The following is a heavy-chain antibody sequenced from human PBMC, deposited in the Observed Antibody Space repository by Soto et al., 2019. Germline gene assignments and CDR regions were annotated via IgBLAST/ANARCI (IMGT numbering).Heavy chain of an antibody. CDR3: AKEGVHAMAVAEYFQH. V-gene: IGHV3-30*18. CDR1: GFTFSSYG. CDR2: ISYDGSNK. Sequence: GGSLRLSCAASGFTFSSYGMHWVRQAPGKGLEWVAVISYDGSNKYYADSVKGRFTISRDNSKKTLYLQMNSLRAEDTAVYYCAKEGVHAMAVAEYFQHWGQGTLVTVSS. J-gene: IGHJ1*01. D-gene: IGHD6-19*01.